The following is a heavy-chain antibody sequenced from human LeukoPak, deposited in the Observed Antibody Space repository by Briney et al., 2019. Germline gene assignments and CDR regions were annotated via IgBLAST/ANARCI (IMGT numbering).Heavy chain of an antibody. J-gene: IGHJ4*02. CDR3: AKDSPVAAW. CDR2: ITPSGGGT. Sequence: PGGSVRVSCAASGFTFSGYAMSWVRQAPGKGLEWVSSITPSGGGTYYAPSVKGRFTISRDKSKNTLYLEMDSLRADDTAKYYCAKDSPVAAWWGQGHLDPLPS. V-gene: IGHV3-23*01. D-gene: IGHD6-13*01. CDR1: GFTFSGYA.